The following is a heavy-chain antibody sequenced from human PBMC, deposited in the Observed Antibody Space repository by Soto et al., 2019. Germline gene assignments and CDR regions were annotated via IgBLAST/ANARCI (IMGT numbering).Heavy chain of an antibody. J-gene: IGHJ4*02. V-gene: IGHV4-31*03. CDR3: ASSSPFHY. CDR2: IYYSGST. CDR1: GGSISSGGYY. D-gene: IGHD6-6*01. Sequence: SETLSLTCTVSGGSISSGGYYWSWIRQHPGKGLEWIGYIYYSGSTYYNPSLKSRVTISIDTSRNQFSLRLTSVTAADTGVYYCASSSPFHYWGPGILVTVSS.